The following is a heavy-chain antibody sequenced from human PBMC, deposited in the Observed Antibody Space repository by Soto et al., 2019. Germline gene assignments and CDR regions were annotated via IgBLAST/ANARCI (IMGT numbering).Heavy chain of an antibody. CDR1: GASICSSNW. V-gene: IGHV4-4*02. CDR2: IYHSGST. D-gene: IGHD3-10*01. J-gene: IGHJ4*02. CDR3: AREGSYYHPLTGTFDS. Sequence: SETLSLTCAVYGASICSSNWWILVCQPPGKGLEWIGEIYHSGSTNYNPSLKIRVTISVDKSKIQFSLRLSSVTAADTAVYYCAREGSYYHPLTGTFDSWGQG.